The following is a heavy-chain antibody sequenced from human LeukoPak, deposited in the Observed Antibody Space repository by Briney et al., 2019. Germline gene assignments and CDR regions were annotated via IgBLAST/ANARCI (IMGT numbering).Heavy chain of an antibody. V-gene: IGHV4-30-2*01. CDR2: IYHSGST. D-gene: IGHD2-2*01. Sequence: PSETLSLTCTVSGGSISSGGYYWSWIRQPPGKGLEWIGYIYHSGSTYYNPSLKSRVTISVDRSKNQFSLKLSSVTAADTAAYYCARATNYYYYYMDVWGKGTTVTVSS. CDR3: ARATNYYYYYMDV. J-gene: IGHJ6*03. CDR1: GGSISSGGYY.